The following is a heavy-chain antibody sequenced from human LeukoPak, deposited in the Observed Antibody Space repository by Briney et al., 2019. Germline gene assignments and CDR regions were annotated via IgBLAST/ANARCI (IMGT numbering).Heavy chain of an antibody. D-gene: IGHD5-12*01. V-gene: IGHV1-46*01. J-gene: IGHJ5*02. CDR2: INPSGGST. CDR1: GYTFTSYY. Sequence: ASVKVSCKASGYTFTSYYMHWVRQAPGQGLEWMGIINPSGGSTSYAQKFQGRVTMTRDMSTSTVYMELSSLRSEDTAVYYCARDRANGCYDYSYWFDPWGQGTLVTVSS. CDR3: ARDRANGCYDYSYWFDP.